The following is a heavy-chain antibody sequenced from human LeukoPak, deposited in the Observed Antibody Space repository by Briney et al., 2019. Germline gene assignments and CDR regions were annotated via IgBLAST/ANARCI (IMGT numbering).Heavy chain of an antibody. D-gene: IGHD4-17*01. CDR2: IRYDGSNK. Sequence: GGSLRLSCAASGFTFSSYGMHWVHQAPGKGLEWVAFIRYDGSNKYYADSVKGRFTISRDNSKNTLYLQMNSLRAEDTAVYYCTRDPGYGDTHYYFDYWGQGTLVTVSS. J-gene: IGHJ4*02. CDR1: GFTFSSYG. CDR3: TRDPGYGDTHYYFDY. V-gene: IGHV3-30*02.